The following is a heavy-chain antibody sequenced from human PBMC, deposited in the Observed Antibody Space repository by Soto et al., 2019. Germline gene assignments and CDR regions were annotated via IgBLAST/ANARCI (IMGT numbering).Heavy chain of an antibody. CDR2: FDPEDGET. CDR1: GYTLTELS. Sequence: ASVKVSCKVSGYTLTELSMHWVRQAPGKGLEWMGGFDPEDGETIYAQKFQGRVTMTEDTSTDTAYMELSSLRSEDTAVYYCGLNYYDSSGYFSWFDPWGQGTLVTVSS. D-gene: IGHD3-22*01. CDR3: GLNYYDSSGYFSWFDP. J-gene: IGHJ5*02. V-gene: IGHV1-24*01.